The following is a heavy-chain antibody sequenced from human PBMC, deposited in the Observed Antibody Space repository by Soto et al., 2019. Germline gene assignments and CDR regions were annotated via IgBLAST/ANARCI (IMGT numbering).Heavy chain of an antibody. J-gene: IGHJ4*02. Sequence: SGPTLVKPTQTLTLTCTFSGFSLSTSGVGVGWIRQPPGKALEWLALIYWDDDKRYSPSLKSRLTITKDTSKNHVVLTMTNMDPVDTATYYCAHSLGSRFLEWSYFDYWGQGTLVTVSS. D-gene: IGHD3-3*01. CDR2: IYWDDDK. CDR1: GFSLSTSGVG. CDR3: AHSLGSRFLEWSYFDY. V-gene: IGHV2-5*02.